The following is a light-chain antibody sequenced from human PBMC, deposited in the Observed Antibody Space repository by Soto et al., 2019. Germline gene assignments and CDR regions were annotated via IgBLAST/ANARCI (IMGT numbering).Light chain of an antibody. V-gene: IGKV1-5*01. CDR2: DAS. J-gene: IGKJ2*01. CDR1: QSISSW. Sequence: DIQMTQSPSTLSASVGDRVTITCRASQSISSWLAWYQQKPGKAPNLLIYDASNLGTGVPSRFSGSGSGTDFSFTINNLQPEDFATYYCQQYDTIPPTFGQGTKL. CDR3: QQYDTIPPT.